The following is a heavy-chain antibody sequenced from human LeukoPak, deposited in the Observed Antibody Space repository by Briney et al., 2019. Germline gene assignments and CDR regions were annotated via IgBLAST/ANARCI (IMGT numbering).Heavy chain of an antibody. Sequence: GASLKLSCKASGYTFTSYDINWVRQATGQGLEWMGWMNPNSGNTGYAQKFQGRVTMTRNTSISTAYMELSSLRSEDTAVYYCARGLRLDLRFLLVYWGQGTLVTVSS. D-gene: IGHD3-3*01. CDR3: ARGLRLDLRFLLVY. J-gene: IGHJ4*02. CDR2: MNPNSGNT. CDR1: GYTFTSYD. V-gene: IGHV1-8*01.